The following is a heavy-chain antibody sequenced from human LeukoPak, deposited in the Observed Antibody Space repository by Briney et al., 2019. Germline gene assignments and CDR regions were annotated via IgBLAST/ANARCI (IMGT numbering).Heavy chain of an antibody. Sequence: ASVKVSCKVSGYTLTELSMHWVRQAPGKGLEWMGGFDPEDGETIYAQKFQGRVTMTEDTSTDTAYMELSSLRSEDTAVYYCARFPLGYCSSTSCYAFDYWGQGTLVSVSS. J-gene: IGHJ4*02. V-gene: IGHV1-24*01. CDR3: ARFPLGYCSSTSCYAFDY. CDR2: FDPEDGET. D-gene: IGHD2-2*01. CDR1: GYTLTELS.